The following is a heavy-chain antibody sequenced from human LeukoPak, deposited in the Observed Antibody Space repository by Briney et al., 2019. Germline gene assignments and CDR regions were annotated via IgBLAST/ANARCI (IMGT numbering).Heavy chain of an antibody. CDR1: GSTFSSYW. Sequence: GGSLRLSCAASGSTFSSYWMSWVRQAPGKGLEWVANIKQDGSEKYYVDSVKGRFTISRDNAKNSLYLQMNRLRAEDTAVYYFARRRGWKGDFDYWGQGTLVTVSS. J-gene: IGHJ4*02. V-gene: IGHV3-7*01. CDR2: IKQDGSEK. D-gene: IGHD6-19*01. CDR3: ARRRGWKGDFDY.